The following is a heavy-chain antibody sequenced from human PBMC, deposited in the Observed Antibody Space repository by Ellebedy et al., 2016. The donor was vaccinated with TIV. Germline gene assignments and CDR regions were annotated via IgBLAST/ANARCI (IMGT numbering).Heavy chain of an antibody. Sequence: SETLSLTXVVSGGSISSSNWWSWVRQSPGKGLEWIGEIYHSGSTNYNPSLKSRVTISVDKSKNQFSLKLSSVTAADTAVYYCARTDLRYGMDVWGQGTTVTVSS. V-gene: IGHV4-4*02. CDR3: ARTDLRYGMDV. CDR2: IYHSGST. J-gene: IGHJ6*02. CDR1: GGSISSSNW. D-gene: IGHD3/OR15-3a*01.